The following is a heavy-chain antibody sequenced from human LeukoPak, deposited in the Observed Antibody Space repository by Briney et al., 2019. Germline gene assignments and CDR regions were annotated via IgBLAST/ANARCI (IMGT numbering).Heavy chain of an antibody. CDR3: ARDHVMGRWVGIDAFDI. V-gene: IGHV3-7*01. CDR1: GFTFSSYW. J-gene: IGHJ3*02. Sequence: PGGSLRLSCAASGFTFSSYWMSWVRQAPGKGLEWVANIKQDGSEKYYVDSVKGRFTISRDNAKNSLYLQMNSLRAEDTAVYYCARDHVMGRWVGIDAFDIWGQGTMVTVSS. CDR2: IKQDGSEK. D-gene: IGHD3-10*01.